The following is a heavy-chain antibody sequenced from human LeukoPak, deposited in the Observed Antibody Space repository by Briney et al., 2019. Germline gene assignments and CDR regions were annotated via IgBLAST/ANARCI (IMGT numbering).Heavy chain of an antibody. J-gene: IGHJ4*02. CDR3: ARRYYYDSSGYTFDY. D-gene: IGHD3-22*01. CDR2: IYPGDSDT. CDR1: GYSFSSYW. V-gene: IGHV5-51*01. Sequence: GESLNISCEGSGYSFSSYWIGWVRQMPGKGLEWMGIIYPGDSDTRYSPSFQGEVTISADKSISTAYLQWSSLKASDTAMYYCARRYYYDSSGYTFDYWGQGTLVTVSS.